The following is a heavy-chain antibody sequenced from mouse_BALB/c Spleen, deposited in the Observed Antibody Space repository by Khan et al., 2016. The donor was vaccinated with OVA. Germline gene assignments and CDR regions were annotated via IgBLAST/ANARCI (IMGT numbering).Heavy chain of an antibody. Sequence: QVQLKESGAELVKPGASVKLSCKASGYTFTSFYMYWVKQRPGQGLEWIGEINPNNGGTNVNEKFKSKATLTVDKSSSTAYMELSSLTSEDSAVYYGTRGGYGSPFAYWGQGTLVTVSA. J-gene: IGHJ3*01. V-gene: IGHV1S81*02. CDR1: GYTFTSFY. CDR2: INPNNGGT. D-gene: IGHD1-1*01. CDR3: TRGGYGSPFAY.